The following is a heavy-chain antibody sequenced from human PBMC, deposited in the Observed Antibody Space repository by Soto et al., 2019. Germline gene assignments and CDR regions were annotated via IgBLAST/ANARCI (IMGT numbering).Heavy chain of an antibody. D-gene: IGHD3-22*01. V-gene: IGHV1-8*01. Sequence: ASVKVSCKASGYTFTSYDINWVRQATGQGLEWMGWMNPNSGNTGYAQKFQGRVTMTRNTSISTAYMELSSLRSEDTAVYYCARTYYYDSSADLVDAFDIWGQGTMVTVSS. CDR1: GYTFTSYD. CDR3: ARTYYYDSSADLVDAFDI. J-gene: IGHJ3*02. CDR2: MNPNSGNT.